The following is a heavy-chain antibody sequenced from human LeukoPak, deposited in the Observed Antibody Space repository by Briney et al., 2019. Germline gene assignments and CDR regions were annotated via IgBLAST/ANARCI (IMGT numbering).Heavy chain of an antibody. D-gene: IGHD2-15*01. CDR3: ARAPPLSVCSVGSCYVDF. J-gene: IGHJ4*02. CDR2: FSGRAEIR. V-gene: IGHV3-23*01. CDR1: GFTFGNYA. Sequence: GGSLRLSCAASGFTFGNYAMSWVRQAPGQGLEWVSTFSGRAEIRDYPDSVKGRFTISRDNSKNTLYLQMNSLRADDTAIYYCARAPPLSVCSVGSCYVDFWGQGTLVTVSS.